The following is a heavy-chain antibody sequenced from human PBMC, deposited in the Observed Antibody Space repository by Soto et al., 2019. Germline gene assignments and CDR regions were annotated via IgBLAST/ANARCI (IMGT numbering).Heavy chain of an antibody. J-gene: IGHJ6*02. V-gene: IGHV5-51*01. CDR3: AASIFYYGMDV. CDR1: GYSFTSYW. CDR2: IYPGDSDT. Sequence: GESLKISCKTSGYSFTSYWIGWVRQMPGKGLEWMGFIYPGDSDTRYSPSFQGQVTISADKSITTTYLQWSSLKASDTAIYYCAASIFYYGMDVWGQGTTVTVSS.